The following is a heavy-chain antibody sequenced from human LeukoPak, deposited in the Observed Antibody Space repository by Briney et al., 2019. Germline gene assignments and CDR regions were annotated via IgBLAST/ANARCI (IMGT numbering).Heavy chain of an antibody. CDR3: ARGYCSGGTCYLVENWLDP. CDR2: INPNSGGT. J-gene: IGHJ5*02. V-gene: IGHV1-2*06. CDR1: GYTFTGHY. D-gene: IGHD2-15*01. Sequence: ASVKVSCKASGYTFTGHYIYWVRQAPGQGLEWMGRINPNSGGTDYAQNFQGRVTMTRDTSISTAYMELSRLRSDDTAVYYCARGYCSGGTCYLVENWLDPWGQGTLVTVSS.